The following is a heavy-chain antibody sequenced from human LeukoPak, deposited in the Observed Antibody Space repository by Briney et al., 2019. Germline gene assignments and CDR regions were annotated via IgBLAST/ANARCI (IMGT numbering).Heavy chain of an antibody. CDR3: ARGVHSGYDLFWFDP. CDR2: INPNSGGT. D-gene: IGHD5-12*01. V-gene: IGHV1-2*02. Sequence: GASVKVSCKASEYTFTGYYMHWVRQAPGQGLEWMGWINPNSGGTNYAQKFQGRVTMTRDTSISTAYMELSRLRSDDTAVYYCARGVHSGYDLFWFDPWGQGTLVTVSS. J-gene: IGHJ5*02. CDR1: EYTFTGYY.